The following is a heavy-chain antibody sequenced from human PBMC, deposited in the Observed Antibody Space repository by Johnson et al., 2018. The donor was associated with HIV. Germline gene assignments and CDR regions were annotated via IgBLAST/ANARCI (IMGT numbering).Heavy chain of an antibody. CDR1: GFTFSSYS. Sequence: EVQLVESGGGLVLPGGSLRLSCAASGFTFSSYSMNWVRQAPGKGLEWVSYISSSSGTIYYADSVKGRFTISRDNAKMSLYLQMNSLRAEDTAVYYCARERQSSSWYDAFDMWGQGTMVTVSS. J-gene: IGHJ3*02. CDR2: ISSSSGTI. V-gene: IGHV3-48*01. D-gene: IGHD6-13*01. CDR3: ARERQSSSWYDAFDM.